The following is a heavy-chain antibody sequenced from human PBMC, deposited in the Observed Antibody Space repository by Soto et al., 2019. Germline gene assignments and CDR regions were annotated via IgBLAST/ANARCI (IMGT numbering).Heavy chain of an antibody. V-gene: IGHV4-61*01. CDR2: IYRSGST. CDR3: ARWKYSYADLPWDWFDS. CDR1: GASLTSGSYY. D-gene: IGHD3-16*01. Sequence: QVQLQESGPGLVRPSETLSLTCTVSGASLTSGSYYWSWVRQPPGKGLEWIAYIYRSGSTNYNPSLMSRATISVDTSKNQFSLRLTSVTPADTAMYYCARWKYSYADLPWDWFDSWGQGTLVTVSS. J-gene: IGHJ5*01.